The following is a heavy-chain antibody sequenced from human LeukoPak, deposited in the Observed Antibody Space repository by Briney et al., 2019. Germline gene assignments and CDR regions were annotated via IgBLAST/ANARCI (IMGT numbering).Heavy chain of an antibody. V-gene: IGHV3-21*01. D-gene: IGHD2-21*01. CDR3: VRGHIVVMADDDVFDY. Sequence: GGSLRLSCSASGFTFTTYGMNWVRQAPGKGLEWVSSISTSSSYIYYANSVKGRFTISRDNAKNSLYLQMNSLRAEDTAVYYCVRGHIVVMADDDVFDYWGQGTLITVSS. CDR1: GFTFTTYG. J-gene: IGHJ4*02. CDR2: ISTSSSYI.